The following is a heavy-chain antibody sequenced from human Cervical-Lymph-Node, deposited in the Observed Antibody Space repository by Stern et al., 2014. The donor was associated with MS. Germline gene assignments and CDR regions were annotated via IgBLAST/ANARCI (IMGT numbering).Heavy chain of an antibody. CDR3: ARSSTVTPNAFDI. J-gene: IGHJ3*02. V-gene: IGHV4-30-2*01. CDR2: IYHSGST. D-gene: IGHD4-17*01. Sequence: QLQLQESGSGLVKPSQTLSLTCAVSGGSISSGGYSWSWIRQPPGKGLEWIGYIYHSGSTYYNPSRKRRVTISVDRSQHQFSPKLSSVTAADTAVYYCARSSTVTPNAFDIWGQGTMVTVSS. CDR1: GGSISSGGYS.